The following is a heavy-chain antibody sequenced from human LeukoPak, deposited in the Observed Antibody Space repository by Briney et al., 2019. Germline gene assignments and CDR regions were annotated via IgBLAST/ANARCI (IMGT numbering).Heavy chain of an antibody. Sequence: ASVKVSCKASGYTFTTEDINWVRQATGQGLEWMGWINPDSGDTGYAQKFQGRVTISRSTSIRTAYMELSSLRSEDTAVYYCATLWFGELLYKAWFDPWGQGTLVTVSS. CDR3: ATLWFGELLYKAWFDP. CDR2: INPDSGDT. D-gene: IGHD3-10*01. J-gene: IGHJ5*02. V-gene: IGHV1-8*03. CDR1: GYTFTTED.